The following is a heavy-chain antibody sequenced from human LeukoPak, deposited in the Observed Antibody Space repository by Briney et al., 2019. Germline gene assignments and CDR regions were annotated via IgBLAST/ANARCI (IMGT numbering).Heavy chain of an antibody. V-gene: IGHV3-66*01. CDR1: GFSFSSYG. J-gene: IGHJ6*02. Sequence: GGSLRLSCAASGFSFSSYGMSWVRQAPGKGLEWVSVIYSGGSTYYADSVKGRFTISRDNSKNTLYLQMNSLRAEDTAVYYCAREGQQLAYYYYYGMDVWGQGTTVTVSS. CDR3: AREGQQLAYYYYYGMDV. D-gene: IGHD6-13*01. CDR2: IYSGGST.